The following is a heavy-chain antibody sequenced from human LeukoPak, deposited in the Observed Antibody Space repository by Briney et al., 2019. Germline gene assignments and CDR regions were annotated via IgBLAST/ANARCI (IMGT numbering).Heavy chain of an antibody. D-gene: IGHD3-10*01. CDR2: IHYSGNT. V-gene: IGHV4-61*02. CDR1: GDSISSGRHY. J-gene: IGHJ5*02. CDR3: ARGGLYWSDP. Sequence: SETLSLTCTVSGDSISSGRHYWSWIRQPAGKGLEWIGRIHYSGNTKYNPSLNGRLSISVDTSKNQFSLNITPVTAADTAVYYCARGGLYWSDPWGQGTQVTVSS.